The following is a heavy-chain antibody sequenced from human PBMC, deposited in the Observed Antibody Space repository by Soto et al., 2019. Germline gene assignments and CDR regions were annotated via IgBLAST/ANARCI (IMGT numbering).Heavy chain of an antibody. V-gene: IGHV4-59*08. CDR2: IYYSGST. Sequence: QVQLQESGPGLVKPSETLSLTCTVSGGSISSYYWSWIRQPPGKGLEWIGYIYYSGSTNYNPSFKSRVSISVDTSKNQFSLRLSSLTAADTAVYYCARHIRLWFGEGDYYMDVWGKGTTVTVSS. CDR1: GGSISSYY. CDR3: ARHIRLWFGEGDYYMDV. D-gene: IGHD3-10*01. J-gene: IGHJ6*03.